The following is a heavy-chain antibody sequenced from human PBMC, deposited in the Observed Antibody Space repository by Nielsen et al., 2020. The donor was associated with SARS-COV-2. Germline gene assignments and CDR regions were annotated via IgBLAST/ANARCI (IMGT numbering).Heavy chain of an antibody. J-gene: IGHJ6*02. V-gene: IGHV3-73*01. CDR3: KHYYDMDV. CDR1: GFTFSGPA. CDR2: IRSRLNSYAT. Sequence: GGSLRLSCAASGFTFSGPAMHWVRQASGKGLEWVGRIRSRLNSYATAYAASVKGRFIIYRDESKNMAYLQMNSLKTDDTAVYYCKHYYDMDVWGQGTTVTVSS.